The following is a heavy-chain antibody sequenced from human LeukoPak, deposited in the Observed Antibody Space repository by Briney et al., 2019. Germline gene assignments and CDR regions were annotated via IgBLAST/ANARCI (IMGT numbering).Heavy chain of an antibody. CDR1: GGSISSYH. CDR2: IYYSGST. CDR3: ARSKWELLDY. D-gene: IGHD1-26*01. V-gene: IGHV4-59*08. J-gene: IGHJ4*02. Sequence: PSETLSLTCTVSGGSISSYHWSWIRQPPGKGLEWIGYIYYSGSTNYNPSLKSRVTISVDTSKNQFSLKLSSVTAADTAVYYCARSKWELLDYWGQGTLVTVSS.